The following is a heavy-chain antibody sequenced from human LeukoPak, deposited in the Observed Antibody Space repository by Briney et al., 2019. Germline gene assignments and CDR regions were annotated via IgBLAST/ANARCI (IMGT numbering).Heavy chain of an antibody. D-gene: IGHD3-22*01. Sequence: SETLSLTCTVSGGSISSYYWSWIRQPAGKGLEWIGRIYTSGSTNYNPSLKSRVTMSVDTSKNQFSLKLSSVTAADTAVYYCARTDYDNKWRVWWYFDLWGRGTLGTVSS. CDR1: GGSISSYY. CDR3: ARTDYDNKWRVWWYFDL. V-gene: IGHV4-4*07. J-gene: IGHJ2*01. CDR2: IYTSGST.